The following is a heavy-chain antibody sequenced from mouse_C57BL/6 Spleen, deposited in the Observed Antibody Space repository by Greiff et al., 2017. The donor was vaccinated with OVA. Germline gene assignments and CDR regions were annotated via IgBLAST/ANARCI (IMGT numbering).Heavy chain of an antibody. D-gene: IGHD5-2*01. V-gene: IGHV2-2*01. Sequence: QVQLKESGPGLVQPSQSLSITCTVSGFSFTSYGVHWVRQSPGRGLEWLGVIWSGGSTDYYAAFISRLSIITDNSTTHVFFKMNSLQADDTAIYYCGRNRNIHWYFDVWGTGTTVTVSS. CDR3: GRNRNIHWYFDV. CDR2: IWSGGST. CDR1: GFSFTSYG. J-gene: IGHJ1*03.